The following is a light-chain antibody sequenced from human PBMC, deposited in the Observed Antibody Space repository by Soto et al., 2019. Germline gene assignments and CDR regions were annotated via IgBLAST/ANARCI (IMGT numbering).Light chain of an antibody. CDR1: QSISSW. V-gene: IGKV1-5*03. CDR3: QQYYSFPVA. CDR2: KAS. J-gene: IGKJ1*01. Sequence: DNQMTQSPSTLSASLGDRVTITCRASQSISSWLAWYQQKPGKAPKLLIYKASSLESGVPSRFTGSGSGTEFTLTINSLQPDDFATYYCQQYYSFPVAFGQGTKVDIK.